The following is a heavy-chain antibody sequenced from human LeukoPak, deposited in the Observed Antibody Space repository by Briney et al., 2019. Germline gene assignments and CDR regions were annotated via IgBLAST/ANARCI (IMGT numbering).Heavy chain of an antibody. D-gene: IGHD1-26*01. CDR1: GYTFTTYG. Sequence: GASVKVSCKASGYTFTTYGISWVRQAPGQGLEWMGWISAYNGNTNYAQKLQGRVTMTTDTSTSTAYMELRSLRSDDTAVYYCARDDWGEPLGYFDYWGQGTLVTVSS. CDR3: ARDDWGEPLGYFDY. CDR2: ISAYNGNT. J-gene: IGHJ4*02. V-gene: IGHV1-18*01.